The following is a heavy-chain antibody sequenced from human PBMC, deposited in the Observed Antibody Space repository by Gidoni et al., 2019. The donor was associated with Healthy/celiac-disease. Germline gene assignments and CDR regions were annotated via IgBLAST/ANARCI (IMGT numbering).Heavy chain of an antibody. CDR3: TTDRFNTMVRGVIITSTKYFQH. D-gene: IGHD3-10*01. CDR2: IKIKTDGGTT. V-gene: IGHV3-15*07. CDR1: GFTFSNAW. J-gene: IGHJ1*01. Sequence: EVQLVESGGGLVKPGGSLRLSCAASGFTFSNAWMNWVRQAPGKGLEWVDRIKIKTDGGTTDYAAPVKGRFTISRDDSKNTLYLQMNSLKTEDTAVYYCTTDRFNTMVRGVIITSTKYFQHWGQGTLVTVSS.